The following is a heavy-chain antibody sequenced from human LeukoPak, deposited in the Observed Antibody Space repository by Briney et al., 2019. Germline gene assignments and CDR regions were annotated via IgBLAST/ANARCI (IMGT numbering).Heavy chain of an antibody. CDR1: SGSISISSYF. CDR2: MHYSGST. CDR3: ARRVSSTSWFDY. D-gene: IGHD2-2*01. J-gene: IGHJ4*02. V-gene: IGHV4-39*01. Sequence: PSETLSLTCTGSSGSISISSYFWLWIRQPPGKGLEWIGNMHYSGSTYYNPSLKSRVTISVDTSKNQFSLKLSSVTAADTAVYYCARRVSSTSWFDYWGQGTLVTVSS.